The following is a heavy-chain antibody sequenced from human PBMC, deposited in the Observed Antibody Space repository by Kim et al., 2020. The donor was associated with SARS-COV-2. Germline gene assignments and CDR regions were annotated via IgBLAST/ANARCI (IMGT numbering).Heavy chain of an antibody. CDR2: IRSKTYGGTT. CDR3: CRELGLNY. D-gene: IGHD3-10*01. Sequence: GGSLRLSCTASGFTFGDYAMSWVRQAPGKGLEWVGLIRSKTYGGTTEYAASVKGRFTISRDDSKSTAYLQMNSLKIEDTAFYYCCRELGLNYWGQGTLVTVSS. J-gene: IGHJ4*02. V-gene: IGHV3-49*04. CDR1: GFTFGDYA.